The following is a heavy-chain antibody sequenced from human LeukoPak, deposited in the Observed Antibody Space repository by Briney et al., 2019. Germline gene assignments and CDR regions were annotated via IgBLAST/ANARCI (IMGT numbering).Heavy chain of an antibody. CDR3: AKEEEQ. CDR1: GFTFSSYA. D-gene: IGHD1-26*01. CDR2: ISGGGGNT. Sequence: GGSLRLSCAASGFTFSSYAMIWVRQAPGKGLEWVSAISGGGGNTFYAESVKGRFTISRDNSKNTLYLQMNSLRAEDTATYYCAKEEEQWGQGTLVTVTS. V-gene: IGHV3-23*01. J-gene: IGHJ4*02.